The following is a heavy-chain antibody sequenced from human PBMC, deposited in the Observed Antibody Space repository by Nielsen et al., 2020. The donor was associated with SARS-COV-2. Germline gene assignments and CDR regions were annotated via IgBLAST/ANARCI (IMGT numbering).Heavy chain of an antibody. CDR2: IDYRGKT. CDR1: GGFIGTYY. D-gene: IGHD2-2*01. Sequence: SETLSLTCSVSGGFIGTYYWTWIRQHPGKGLEWVGYIDYRGKTYYNPSLKSRASMSVDTSKNQFSLMLSSVTAADTAVFYCARESEYRDRWKALDSWGHGTLVTVS. V-gene: IGHV4-31*03. CDR3: ARESEYRDRWKALDS. J-gene: IGHJ5*01.